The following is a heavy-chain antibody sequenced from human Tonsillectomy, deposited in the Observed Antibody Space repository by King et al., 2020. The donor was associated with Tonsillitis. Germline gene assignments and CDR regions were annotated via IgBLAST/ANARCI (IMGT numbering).Heavy chain of an antibody. CDR1: GFTFSSFA. D-gene: IGHD3-3*01. Sequence: VQLVESGGGLVQPGGSLRLSCAASGFTFSSFAMPWVRQSPGKGLEGVSSISDSVGGTYYADSVNGRFTISRDNSKNTLYLQVNGLRAEDTAVYYCAKLLRSGYHLYYMDVWGKGTTVTVSS. CDR2: ISDSVGGT. J-gene: IGHJ6*03. V-gene: IGHV3-23*04. CDR3: AKLLRSGYHLYYMDV.